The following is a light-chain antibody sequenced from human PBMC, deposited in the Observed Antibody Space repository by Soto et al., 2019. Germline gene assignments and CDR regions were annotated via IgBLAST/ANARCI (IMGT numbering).Light chain of an antibody. Sequence: QSVLTQPASVSGSPGQSITISCTGTSSDVGGYNYVSWYQQHPGKAPKLMIYEVSNRPSGISNRFSASKSDNTASLTISGLQAEDEADYYCTSYTSSSTLWVFGGGTQLTVL. CDR1: SSDVGGYNY. J-gene: IGLJ3*02. V-gene: IGLV2-14*01. CDR3: TSYTSSSTLWV. CDR2: EVS.